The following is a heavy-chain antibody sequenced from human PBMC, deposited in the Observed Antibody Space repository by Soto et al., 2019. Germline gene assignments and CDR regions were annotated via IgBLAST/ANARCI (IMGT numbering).Heavy chain of an antibody. CDR3: ARDISGSYHGGPWLDP. J-gene: IGHJ5*02. CDR2: IQITGNT. D-gene: IGHD1-26*01. V-gene: IGHV4-4*07. Sequence: SETLSLTCTVSGGSISSYYWSWIRLPAGKGLEWIGHIQITGNTNYNPSLKSRVTMSLDTSKNQFSLRLTSVTAADTAVYYCARDISGSYHGGPWLDPWGQGTQVTVSS. CDR1: GGSISSYY.